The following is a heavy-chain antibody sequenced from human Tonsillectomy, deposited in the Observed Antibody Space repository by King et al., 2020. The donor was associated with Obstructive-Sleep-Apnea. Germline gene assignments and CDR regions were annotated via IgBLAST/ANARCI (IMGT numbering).Heavy chain of an antibody. CDR3: ARQSEILTAYFH. CDR1: GGSISSYY. V-gene: IGHV4-59*08. D-gene: IGHD3-9*01. CDR2: IYYSGST. J-gene: IGHJ4*02. Sequence: HVQLQESGPGLVKPSETLSLTCTVSGGSISSYYWSWIRQPPGKGLEWIGYIYYSGSTSYNPSLKSRITISVDTSKNQFSLKLSSVTAADTAVYYCARQSEILTAYFHWGQGALVTVSS.